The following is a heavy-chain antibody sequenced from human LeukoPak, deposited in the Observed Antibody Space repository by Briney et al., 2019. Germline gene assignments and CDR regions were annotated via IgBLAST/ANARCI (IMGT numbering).Heavy chain of an antibody. CDR3: ARDRDTAIALGGIDV. J-gene: IGHJ6*02. CDR2: ISTSSDST. D-gene: IGHD5-18*01. V-gene: IGHV3-23*01. CDR1: GFTFSNYA. Sequence: GGSLRLSCVMSGFTFSNYAMNWVRQAPGKGLEWVSDISTSSDSTYHIESVRGRFTISRDNSKNTMYLQMNSLRAEDTAVYYCARDRDTAIALGGIDVWGQGTTVTVSS.